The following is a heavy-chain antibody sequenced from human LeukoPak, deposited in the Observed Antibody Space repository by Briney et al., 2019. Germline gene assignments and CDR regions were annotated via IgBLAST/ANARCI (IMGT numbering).Heavy chain of an antibody. CDR1: GYTFTSYG. J-gene: IGHJ4*02. CDR3: ARGPYCSSTSCYGDKYYFDY. Sequence: ASVKVSCKASGYTFTSYGISWVRQALGQGLEWMGWISAYNGNTNYAQKLQGRVTMTTDTSTSTAYMELRSLRSDDTAVYYCARGPYCSSTSCYGDKYYFDYWGQGTLVTVSS. V-gene: IGHV1-18*01. D-gene: IGHD2-2*01. CDR2: ISAYNGNT.